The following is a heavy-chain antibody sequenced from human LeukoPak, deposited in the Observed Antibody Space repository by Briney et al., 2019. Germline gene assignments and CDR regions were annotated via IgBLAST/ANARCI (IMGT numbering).Heavy chain of an antibody. D-gene: IGHD1-26*01. Sequence: PSETLSLTCTVSGGSIGSYYWSWIRQPPGKGLEWIGYIYYSGSTNYNPSLKSRVTISVDTSKNQFSLKLSSVTAADTAVYYCARDLRWELIPWFDPWGQGTLVTVSS. J-gene: IGHJ5*02. CDR2: IYYSGST. CDR1: GGSIGSYY. V-gene: IGHV4-59*01. CDR3: ARDLRWELIPWFDP.